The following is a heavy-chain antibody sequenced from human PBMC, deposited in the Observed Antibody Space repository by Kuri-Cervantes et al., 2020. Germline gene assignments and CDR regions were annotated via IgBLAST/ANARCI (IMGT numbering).Heavy chain of an antibody. V-gene: IGHV3-23*01. J-gene: IGHJ5*02. CDR1: GFSFSYAW. CDR3: AKSSNYDILTGYTS. CDR2: ISGSGGST. D-gene: IGHD3-9*01. Sequence: GGSLRLSCAASGFSFSYAWMTWVRQAPGKGLEWVSAISGSGGSTYYADSVKGRFTISRDNSKNTLYLQMNSLRAEDTAVYYCAKSSNYDILTGYTSWGQGTLVTVSS.